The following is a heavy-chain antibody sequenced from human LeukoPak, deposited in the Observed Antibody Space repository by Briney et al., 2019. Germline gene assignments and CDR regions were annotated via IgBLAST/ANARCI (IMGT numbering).Heavy chain of an antibody. CDR2: ISSSSSSYI. CDR1: GFTFSSYS. D-gene: IGHD3-22*01. CDR3: ARPITMIVDDAFDI. Sequence: GGSLRLSCAASGFTFSSYSMNWVRQAPGKGLEWVLSISSSSSSYIYYADLVKGRFTISRDNAKNSLYLQMNSLRAEDTAVYYCARPITMIVDDAFDIWGQGTMVTVSS. V-gene: IGHV3-21*01. J-gene: IGHJ3*02.